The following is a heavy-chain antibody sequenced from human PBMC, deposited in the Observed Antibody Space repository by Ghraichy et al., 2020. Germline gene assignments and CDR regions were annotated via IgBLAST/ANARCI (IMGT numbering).Heavy chain of an antibody. CDR2: ITGSGGST. CDR1: GFTFSTYA. J-gene: IGHJ4*02. V-gene: IGHV3-23*01. CDR3: AKSVKVGATYSVSDY. Sequence: GGSLRLSCAASGFTFSTYAMSWVRQAPGKGLEWVSAITGSGGSTYYADSVKGRFTISRDNSKNTLYLQVNSLRAEDTAVYYCAKSVKVGATYSVSDYWGQGTLVTVSS. D-gene: IGHD1-26*01.